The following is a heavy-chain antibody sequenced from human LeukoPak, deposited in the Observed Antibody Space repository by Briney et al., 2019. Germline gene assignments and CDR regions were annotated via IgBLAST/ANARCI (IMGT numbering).Heavy chain of an antibody. CDR3: ATSRRSGGSYLNDAFDI. CDR2: IIPIFGTA. J-gene: IGHJ3*02. Sequence: SVKVSCKTAGGTLSSYAISWVRQAPGQGLEWMGGIIPIFGTANYAQKFQGRVTITADESTSTAYMELSSLRSEDTAVYYCATSRRSGGSYLNDAFDIWGQGTMVTVSS. V-gene: IGHV1-69*01. CDR1: GGTLSSYA. D-gene: IGHD1-26*01.